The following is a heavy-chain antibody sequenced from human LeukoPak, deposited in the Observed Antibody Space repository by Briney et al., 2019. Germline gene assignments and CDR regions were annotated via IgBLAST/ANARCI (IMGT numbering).Heavy chain of an antibody. V-gene: IGHV3-23*01. CDR3: AKAVVVVPAATPFDY. D-gene: IGHD2-2*01. Sequence: PGGSLRLSCAASGFTFSSYAMSWVRQAPRKGLEWVSTISGSGGATYYADSVKGRFTISRDNSKITLYLQMNGLRAEDTALFYCAKAVVVVPAATPFDYWGLGTLVTVSS. J-gene: IGHJ4*02. CDR1: GFTFSSYA. CDR2: ISGSGGAT.